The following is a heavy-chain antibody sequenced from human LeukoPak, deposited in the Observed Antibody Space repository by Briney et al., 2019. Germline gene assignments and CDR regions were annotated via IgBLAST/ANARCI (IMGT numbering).Heavy chain of an antibody. CDR2: VSASGTT. J-gene: IGHJ3*02. V-gene: IGHV4-4*07. D-gene: IGHD2-21*01. Sequence: SETLSVTCSVSGVYVGSHFWSWVRQPAGKALVWIGRVSASGTTSSNPSLNSRVTMSLDTSKNQFSLKLTSVTAADTAVYFCARAYCGGECTAGGAFDIWGQGTMVTVSS. CDR1: GVYVGSHF. CDR3: ARAYCGGECTAGGAFDI.